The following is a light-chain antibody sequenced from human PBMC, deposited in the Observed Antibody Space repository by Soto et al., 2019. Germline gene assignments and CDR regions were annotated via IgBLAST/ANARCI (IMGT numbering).Light chain of an antibody. CDR1: HSISRY. CDR2: AAS. Sequence: DIQMTQSPSSLSAPVGDRVTITCRACHSISRYVNWYQNKPGKTPKLLIYAASSLQSGVPSRFSGSGSGSDFTLSISSLQPEDFATYYCQQCYSTPLTFGQGNKVDIK. V-gene: IGKV1-39*01. CDR3: QQCYSTPLT. J-gene: IGKJ1*01.